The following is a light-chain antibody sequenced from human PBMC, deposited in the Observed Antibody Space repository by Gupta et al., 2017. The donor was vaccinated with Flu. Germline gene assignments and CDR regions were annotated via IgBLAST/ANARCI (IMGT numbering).Light chain of an antibody. V-gene: IGKV3-20*01. Sequence: EIALTQSPGTLSLSPGEGATLSCRASQSVASSNLAWYKQKPGQAPRLLVYAASTRATGIPDRSSGSGSGTDFTLTISRLEPEDFAVYYCQQYVASPYTFGQGTKLEIK. J-gene: IGKJ2*01. CDR3: QQYVASPYT. CDR1: QSVASSN. CDR2: AAS.